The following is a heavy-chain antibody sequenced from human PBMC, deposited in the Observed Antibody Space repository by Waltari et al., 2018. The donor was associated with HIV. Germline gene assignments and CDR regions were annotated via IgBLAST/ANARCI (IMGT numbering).Heavy chain of an antibody. CDR1: GFTFSSYD. V-gene: IGHV3-13*01. J-gene: IGHJ4*02. Sequence: EVQLVESGGGLVQPGGSLRLSCAASGFTFSSYDMHWVRQATGKGLEWVSAIGTAGDTYYPGSVKGRFTISRENAKNSLYLQMNSLRAGDTAVYYCAREVAGRGYYFDYWGQGTLVTVSS. CDR2: IGTAGDT. CDR3: AREVAGRGYYFDY. D-gene: IGHD6-19*01.